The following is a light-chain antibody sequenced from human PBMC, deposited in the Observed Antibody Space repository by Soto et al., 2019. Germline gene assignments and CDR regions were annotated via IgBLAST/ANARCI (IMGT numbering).Light chain of an antibody. CDR1: QSVSSSY. CDR3: QQYGSSLSIT. Sequence: DIVLTQSPDTQCLSPGERATLSCRASQSVSSSYLAWYQQKPGQAPRLIIYGASSRATGIPDRFSGSGSGTDFSLTISRLEPEDYAVYDCQQYGSSLSITFGQGTRLEIK. CDR2: GAS. V-gene: IGKV3-20*01. J-gene: IGKJ5*01.